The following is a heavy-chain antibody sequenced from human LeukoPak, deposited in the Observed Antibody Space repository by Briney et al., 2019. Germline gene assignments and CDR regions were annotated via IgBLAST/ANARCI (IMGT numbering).Heavy chain of an antibody. CDR1: GFTFSSYG. CDR3: AKDVQNLFYYYYYMDV. V-gene: IGHV3-30*02. J-gene: IGHJ6*03. Sequence: SGGSLRPSCAASGFTFSSYGMHWVRQAPGKGLEWVAFIRYDGSNKYYADSVKGRFTISRDNSKNTLYLQMNSLRAEDTAVYYCAKDVQNLFYYYYYMDVWGKGTTVTVSS. CDR2: IRYDGSNK. D-gene: IGHD2/OR15-2a*01.